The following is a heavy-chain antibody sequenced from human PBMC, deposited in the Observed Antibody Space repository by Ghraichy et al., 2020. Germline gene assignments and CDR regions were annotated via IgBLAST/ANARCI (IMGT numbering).Heavy chain of an antibody. CDR3: VANYYDSFRTKMEDY. Sequence: SVKVSCKASGVTLRNYAISWVRQAPGPGLEWMGGMSPIVATSDYAQKFQGRVTITADESTSTVYMELSRLRSEDTAVYYRVANYYDSFRTKMEDYWGQGTLVTVSS. CDR1: GVTLRNYA. V-gene: IGHV1-69*13. CDR2: MSPIVATS. D-gene: IGHD3-22*01. J-gene: IGHJ4*02.